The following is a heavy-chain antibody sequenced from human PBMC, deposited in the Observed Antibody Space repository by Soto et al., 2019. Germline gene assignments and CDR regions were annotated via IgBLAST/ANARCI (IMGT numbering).Heavy chain of an antibody. CDR3: ARYSSSYFDY. D-gene: IGHD6-6*01. CDR2: LYHSGIS. CDR1: GYSISSGYY. V-gene: IGHV4-38-2*01. Sequence: LSLTCAVSGYSISSGYYWGWIRQPPGKGLEWIGYLYHSGISDYNPSLKSRVTISVDTSKNQFSLKVRSVTAADTAVYYCARYSSSYFDYWGQGSRVTVSS. J-gene: IGHJ4*02.